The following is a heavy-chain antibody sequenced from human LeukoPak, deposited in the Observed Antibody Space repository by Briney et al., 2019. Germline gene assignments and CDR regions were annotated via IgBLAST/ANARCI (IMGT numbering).Heavy chain of an antibody. J-gene: IGHJ4*02. Sequence: GGSLRLSCAASGFTFSNYAMSWVRQAPGKGLEWVSDISVSDGSTYYADSVKGRFTISRDNSKNTLYLQVNSLRAEDTAVYYCAKGASGSYHSPYDYWGQGTLVTVSS. CDR2: ISVSDGST. D-gene: IGHD1-26*01. V-gene: IGHV3-23*01. CDR3: AKGASGSYHSPYDY. CDR1: GFTFSNYA.